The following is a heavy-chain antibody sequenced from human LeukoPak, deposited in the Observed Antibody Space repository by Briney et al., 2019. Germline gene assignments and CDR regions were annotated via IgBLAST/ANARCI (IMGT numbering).Heavy chain of an antibody. CDR2: IYYSGST. Sequence: SETLSLTCTVSGGSISSYYWSWIRQPPGKGLEWIGHIYYSGSTNYNPSLKSRVTISVDTSKNQFSLKLSSVTAADTAVYYCASQGITGTTPWFDPWGQGTLVTVSS. CDR1: GGSISSYY. V-gene: IGHV4-59*08. D-gene: IGHD1-20*01. CDR3: ASQGITGTTPWFDP. J-gene: IGHJ5*02.